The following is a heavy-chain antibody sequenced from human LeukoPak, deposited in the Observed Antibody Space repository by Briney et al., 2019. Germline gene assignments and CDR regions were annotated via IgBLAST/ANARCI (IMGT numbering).Heavy chain of an antibody. CDR3: AREQYGQHYLDY. D-gene: IGHD2-8*01. Sequence: GGSLRLSCAASGFTFSNAWMSWVRQAPGKGLEWVSVISYDGSNKYYADSVKGRFTISRDNSKSTLYLQMNSLRVEDTAVYYCAREQYGQHYLDYWGQGTLAIVSS. V-gene: IGHV3-30-3*01. J-gene: IGHJ4*02. CDR2: ISYDGSNK. CDR1: GFTFSNAW.